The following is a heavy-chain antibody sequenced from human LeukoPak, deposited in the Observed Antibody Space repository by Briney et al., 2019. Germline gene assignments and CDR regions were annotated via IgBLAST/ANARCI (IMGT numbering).Heavy chain of an antibody. V-gene: IGHV1-2*02. Sequence: ASVKVSCKASGYTFTGYYMHWVRQAPEQGLEWMGWINPNSGGTNYAQKFQGRVTMTRDTSISTAYMELSRLRSDDTAVYYCATSVHVCSSTSCYHYDILTGLNYWGQGTLVTVSS. CDR1: GYTFTGYY. CDR2: INPNSGGT. J-gene: IGHJ4*02. CDR3: ATSVHVCSSTSCYHYDILTGLNY. D-gene: IGHD3-9*01.